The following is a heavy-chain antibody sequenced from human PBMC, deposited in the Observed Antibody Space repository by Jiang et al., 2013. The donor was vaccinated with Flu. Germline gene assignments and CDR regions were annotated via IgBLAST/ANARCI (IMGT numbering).Heavy chain of an antibody. CDR1: GFTFSSYG. Sequence: VQLLESGGGVVQPGRSLRLSCAASGFTFSSYGMHWVRQAPGKGLEWVAVISYDGSNKYYADSVKGRFTISRDNSKNTLYLQMNSLRAEDTAVYYCAKSLSRLYYYYGMDVWGQGTTVTVSS. J-gene: IGHJ6*02. CDR2: ISYDGSNK. D-gene: IGHD6-13*01. CDR3: AKSLSRLYYYYGMDV. V-gene: IGHV3-30*18.